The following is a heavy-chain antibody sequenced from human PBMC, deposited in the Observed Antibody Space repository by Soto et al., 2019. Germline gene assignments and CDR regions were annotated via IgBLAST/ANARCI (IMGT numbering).Heavy chain of an antibody. V-gene: IGHV3-23*01. CDR1: GFTFSSNS. Sequence: EVQLLESGGGLVQPGGSLRLSCAASGFTFSSNSMSWVRQAPGGGLEWVSAISDSAERIFYVDSVKGRFSISRDNSKNELYLQMDSLRAEDTAVYYCVTLALGKFDYWGQGNLVIVSS. J-gene: IGHJ4*02. CDR2: ISDSAERI. CDR3: VTLALGKFDY. D-gene: IGHD1-26*01.